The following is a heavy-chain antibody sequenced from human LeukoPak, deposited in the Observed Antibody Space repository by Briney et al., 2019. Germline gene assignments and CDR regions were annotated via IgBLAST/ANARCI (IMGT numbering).Heavy chain of an antibody. V-gene: IGHV3-48*04. Sequence: QSGGSLRLSCAASGFTFSSYSMNWVRQAPGKGLEWVSYISSSSSTIYYADSVKGRFTISREDAKNSLYLQMNSLRAEDTAGYYCARDPDSGDSSGYLDYWGHGTLVTVSS. D-gene: IGHD3-22*01. CDR3: ARDPDSGDSSGYLDY. J-gene: IGHJ4*01. CDR1: GFTFSSYS. CDR2: ISSSSSTI.